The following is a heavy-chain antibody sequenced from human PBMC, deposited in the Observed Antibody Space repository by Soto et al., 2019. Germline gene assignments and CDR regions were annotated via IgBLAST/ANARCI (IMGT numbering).Heavy chain of an antibody. D-gene: IGHD3-3*01. Sequence: GGSLRLSCAASGFTFSSYGMHWVCQAPGKGLEWVAVISYDGSNKYYADSVKGRFTISRDNSKNTLYLQMNSLRAEDTAVYYCAKPETYDFWSGYRLRGPGWGQGTLVTVSS. CDR1: GFTFSSYG. V-gene: IGHV3-30*18. CDR2: ISYDGSNK. J-gene: IGHJ4*02. CDR3: AKPETYDFWSGYRLRGPG.